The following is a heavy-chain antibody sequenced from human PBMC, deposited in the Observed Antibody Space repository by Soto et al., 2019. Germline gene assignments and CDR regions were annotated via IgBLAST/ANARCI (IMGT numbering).Heavy chain of an antibody. V-gene: IGHV3-64*01. J-gene: IGHJ3*02. CDR1: GFTFSSYA. D-gene: IGHD2-15*01. CDR2: ISSNGDNT. Sequence: EVQLVESGGGLVQPGGSLRLSCAASGFTFSSYAMHWVRQAPGKGLEYVSAISSNGDNTYYANSVKGRFTISRDNSKNTLYLQMGSLRAEDMAVYYCARVVDYAFVIWGQGTMVTVSS. CDR3: ARVVDYAFVI.